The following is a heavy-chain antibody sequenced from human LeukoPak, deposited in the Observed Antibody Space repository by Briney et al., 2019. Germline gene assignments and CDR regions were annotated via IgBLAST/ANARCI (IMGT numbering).Heavy chain of an antibody. J-gene: IGHJ4*02. Sequence: GGSLRLSCAASGFTFSSYSMNWVRQAPGKGLEWVSSISSSSSYIYYADSVKGRFTISRDNAKNSLYLQMNSLRAEDTAVYYCASSSGSSPTIDYWGQGTLVTVSS. D-gene: IGHD1-26*01. CDR1: GFTFSSYS. CDR2: ISSSSSYI. CDR3: ASSSGSSPTIDY. V-gene: IGHV3-21*01.